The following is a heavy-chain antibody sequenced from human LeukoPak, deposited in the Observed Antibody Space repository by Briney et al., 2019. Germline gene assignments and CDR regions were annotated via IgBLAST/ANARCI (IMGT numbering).Heavy chain of an antibody. CDR3: ARGGRGSAAVVAPRSFDI. V-gene: IGHV3-53*01. CDR2: TYTGGNS. D-gene: IGHD3-22*01. Sequence: GGSLRLSCEASGFTVSSTHMVWVRQAPGKGLEWVSVTYTGGNSYYAGSVQGRFIISRDFSKNTLYLQMNNLRAEDSALYYCARGGRGSAAVVAPRSFDIWGQGTMVTVSS. CDR1: GFTVSSTH. J-gene: IGHJ3*02.